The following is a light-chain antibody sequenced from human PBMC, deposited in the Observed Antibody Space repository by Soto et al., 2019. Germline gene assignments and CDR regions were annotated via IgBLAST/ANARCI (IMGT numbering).Light chain of an antibody. CDR3: HQYGSSPSYT. J-gene: IGKJ2*01. V-gene: IGKV3-20*01. Sequence: EIVLTQSQGTLSLSPGERATLACRASQSVHNSSYLAWYQQKPGQAPRLLIYGASSRATGIPDRFSGSGSGTDFTLTISSLEPEDFAVYYCHQYGSSPSYTFGQGTKLEIK. CDR1: QSVHNSSY. CDR2: GAS.